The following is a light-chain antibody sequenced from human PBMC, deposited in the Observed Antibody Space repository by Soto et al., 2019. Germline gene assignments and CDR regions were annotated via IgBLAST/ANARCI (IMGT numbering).Light chain of an antibody. J-gene: IGKJ2*01. CDR3: QQYNSYSPYT. V-gene: IGKV1-5*03. Sequence: DIRINQSPSTVSASVGDRGTITCGASQSISRWWAWYQQKPGKAPKLLIYKASSLESGVPSRFSGSGSGTEFTLTISSLQPDDFATYYCQQYNSYSPYTFGQGTKLEIK. CDR2: KAS. CDR1: QSISRW.